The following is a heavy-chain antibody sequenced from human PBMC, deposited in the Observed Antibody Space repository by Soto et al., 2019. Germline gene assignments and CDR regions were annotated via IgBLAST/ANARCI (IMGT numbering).Heavy chain of an antibody. V-gene: IGHV3-30*03. D-gene: IGHD2-15*01. CDR1: GFTFTTYA. CDR3: ARTLLRTTGYFQH. Sequence: GGSLRLSCAASGFTFTTYAMHWVRQAPGKGLEWVTLISYDGSNKFYADSVKGRFTISRDNSENTLYLQMNSLRAEDTAVYYCARTLLRTTGYFQHWGQGTLVTVS. J-gene: IGHJ1*01. CDR2: ISYDGSNK.